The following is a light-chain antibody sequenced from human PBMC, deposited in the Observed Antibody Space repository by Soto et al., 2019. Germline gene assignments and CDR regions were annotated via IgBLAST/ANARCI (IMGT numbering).Light chain of an antibody. J-gene: IGLJ2*01. CDR2: EVS. CDR3: SSYTTNKTLL. V-gene: IGLV2-14*01. Sequence: QSALTQPASVSGSPGQSITISCTGTSSDVAAYNFVSWYQQHPGKAPKLIFYEVSNRPPGLSDRFSGSKSGTTASLTISGLQAEDEADYFCSSYTTNKTLLFGGGTKLTVL. CDR1: SSDVAAYNF.